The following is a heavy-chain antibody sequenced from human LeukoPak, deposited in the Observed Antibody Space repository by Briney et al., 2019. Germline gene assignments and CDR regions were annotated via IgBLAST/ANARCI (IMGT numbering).Heavy chain of an antibody. CDR1: GGSISSSRYY. Sequence: PSETLSLTCTVSGGSISSSRYYWGWIRQPPGKGLEWIGNIDYSGTTYYNPSLQSRVTISVDTSKNQFSLKLSSVTAADTAVYYCARDGVVPAANRRYWYFDLWGRGTLVTVSS. CDR3: ARDGVVPAANRRYWYFDL. D-gene: IGHD2-2*01. CDR2: IDYSGTT. J-gene: IGHJ2*01. V-gene: IGHV4-39*07.